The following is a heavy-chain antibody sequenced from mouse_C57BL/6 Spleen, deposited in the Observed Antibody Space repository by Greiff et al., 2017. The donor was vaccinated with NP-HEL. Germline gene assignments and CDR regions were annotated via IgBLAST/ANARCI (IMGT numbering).Heavy chain of an antibody. CDR1: GYTFTSYW. Sequence: QVQLKQPGAELVKPGASVKLSCKASGYTFTSYWMHWVKQRPGRGLEWIGRIDPNSGGTKYNEKFKSKATLNVDKPSSTAYLQLSSLTSEDSAVYYCARSVIYYDYVPDYWGQGTTLTVSS. CDR2: IDPNSGGT. V-gene: IGHV1-72*01. CDR3: ARSVIYYDYVPDY. D-gene: IGHD2-4*01. J-gene: IGHJ2*01.